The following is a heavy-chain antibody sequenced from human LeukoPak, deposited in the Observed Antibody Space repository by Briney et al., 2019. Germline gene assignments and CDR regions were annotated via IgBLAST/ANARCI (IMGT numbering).Heavy chain of an antibody. V-gene: IGHV1-18*01. CDR3: AIEGATIDAFDI. J-gene: IGHJ3*02. Sequence: GASVKVSCKASGYTFTSYGISWVRQAPGQGLEWMGWISAYNGNTNYAQKLQGRVTITTDESTSTAYMELSSLRSEDTAVYYCAIEGATIDAFDIWGQGTMVTVS. D-gene: IGHD3-16*01. CDR1: GYTFTSYG. CDR2: ISAYNGNT.